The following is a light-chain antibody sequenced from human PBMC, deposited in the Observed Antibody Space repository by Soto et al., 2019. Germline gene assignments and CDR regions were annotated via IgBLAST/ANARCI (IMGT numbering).Light chain of an antibody. CDR2: EVT. Sequence: QSVLTQPASVSGSPGQSITISCTGTSTDIGAYNYVSSYQQHPGKAPKLLIYEVTNRPSGVSNRFSGSKSGNTASLTISGLQAEDEANYYCNSYTTLSNRVFGTGTKVTVL. V-gene: IGLV2-14*01. CDR3: NSYTTLSNRV. J-gene: IGLJ1*01. CDR1: STDIGAYNY.